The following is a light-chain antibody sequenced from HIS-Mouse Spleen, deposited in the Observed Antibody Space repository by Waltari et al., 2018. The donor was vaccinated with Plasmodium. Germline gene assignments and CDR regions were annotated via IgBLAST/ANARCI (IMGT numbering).Light chain of an antibody. CDR1: SSDVGSYNL. CDR2: EGS. V-gene: IGLV2-23*01. CDR3: CSYAGSSTYI. Sequence: QSALTQPASVSGSPGQSITISCTGTSSDVGSYNLVSWYQQHPGKAPKLMMYEGSKRPSGVSNRFSGSKSVNTASLTISGVQAEDEADYYCCSYAGSSTYIFGTGTKVTVL. J-gene: IGLJ1*01.